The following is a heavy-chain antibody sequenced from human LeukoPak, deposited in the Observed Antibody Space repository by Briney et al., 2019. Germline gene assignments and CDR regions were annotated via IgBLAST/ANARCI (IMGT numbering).Heavy chain of an antibody. V-gene: IGHV3-7*01. CDR3: ARSLWPEDY. CDR2: INQDGSAK. CDR1: GFTFSSYY. Sequence: GGSLRLSCAASGFTFSSYYMSWVRQAPGKGLEWVANINQDGSAKYFVDSVKGRFTISRDNANNSLYLQMTSLRAEDTAVYYCARSLWPEDYWGQGTLVSVSS. J-gene: IGHJ4*02. D-gene: IGHD2/OR15-2a*01.